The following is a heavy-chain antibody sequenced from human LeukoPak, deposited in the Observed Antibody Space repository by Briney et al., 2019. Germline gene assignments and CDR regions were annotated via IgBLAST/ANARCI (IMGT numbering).Heavy chain of an antibody. CDR2: ISGNSGSI. CDR3: AKDRAYSYGSGFDY. Sequence: PGGSLRLSCAASGFTFDDYAMHWVRQAPGRGLEWVSGISGNSGSIGYADSVKGRFTISRDNAKNSLYLQMNSLRAEDTALYYCAKDRAYSYGSGFDYWGQGTLVTVSS. D-gene: IGHD5-18*01. CDR1: GFTFDDYA. V-gene: IGHV3-9*01. J-gene: IGHJ4*02.